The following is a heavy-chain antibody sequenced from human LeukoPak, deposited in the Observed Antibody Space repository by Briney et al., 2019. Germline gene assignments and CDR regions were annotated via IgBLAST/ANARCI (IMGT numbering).Heavy chain of an antibody. D-gene: IGHD6-19*01. CDR2: IKQNGSER. J-gene: IGHJ4*02. V-gene: IGHV3-7*03. CDR3: ATGAGCGY. Sequence: GSLRLSCAASGFPFSSYWMTWVRQAPGKGLEWVANIKQNGSERNYVDSVKGRFTISRDNAKNSLYLQMNTLRDEDTAVYYCATGAGCGYWGQGTLVTVSS. CDR1: GFPFSSYW.